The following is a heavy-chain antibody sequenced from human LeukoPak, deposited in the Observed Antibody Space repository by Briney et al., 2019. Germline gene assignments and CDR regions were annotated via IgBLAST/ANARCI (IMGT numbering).Heavy chain of an antibody. D-gene: IGHD6-13*01. CDR1: GGSISSSSYY. J-gene: IGHJ4*02. CDR2: IYYSGGT. CDR3: ARDLAAAAHFDY. Sequence: SETLSLTCTVSGGSISSSSYYWGWIRQPPGKGLEWIGSIYYSGGTYYNPSLKSRVTISVDTSKNQFSLKLSSVTAADTAVYYCARDLAAAAHFDYWGQGTLVTVSS. V-gene: IGHV4-39*02.